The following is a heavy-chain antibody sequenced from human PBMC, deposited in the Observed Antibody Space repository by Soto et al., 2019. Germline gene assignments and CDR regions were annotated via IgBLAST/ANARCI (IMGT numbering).Heavy chain of an antibody. CDR2: IYYSGST. Sequence: PSETLSLTCTVSGGSISSSSYYWGWIRQPPGKGLEWIGSIYYSGSTYYNPSLKSRVTISVDTSKNQFSLKLSSVTAADTAVYYCARCVEWLSPHYYMEVWGKGTTVTVSS. CDR3: ARCVEWLSPHYYMEV. J-gene: IGHJ6*03. V-gene: IGHV4-39*01. D-gene: IGHD3-3*01. CDR1: GGSISSSSYY.